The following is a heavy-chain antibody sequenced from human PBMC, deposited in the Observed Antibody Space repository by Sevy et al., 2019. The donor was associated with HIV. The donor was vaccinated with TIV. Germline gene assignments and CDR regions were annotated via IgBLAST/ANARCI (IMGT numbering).Heavy chain of an antibody. CDR1: GFTFSSYG. CDR3: AKATVTTLVDAFDL. J-gene: IGHJ3*01. V-gene: IGHV3-30*18. D-gene: IGHD4-17*01. CDR2: ISYEGSNK. Sequence: GGSLRLSCAASGFTFSSYGMHWVRQAPGKGLEWVAVISYEGSNKYYADSVKGRFTISRDNSKNTLYLQMNSLRAEDTAVYYCAKATVTTLVDAFDLWGQGTMVTVSS.